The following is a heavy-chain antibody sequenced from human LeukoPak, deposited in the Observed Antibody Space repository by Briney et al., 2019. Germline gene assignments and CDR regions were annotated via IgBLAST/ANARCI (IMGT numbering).Heavy chain of an antibody. V-gene: IGHV4-39*01. Sequence: PSETLSLTCSVSGGSFSTRNYYWGWIRQPPGKGLEWIGNIYYSGSTYVNPSLKSRVTMSVDMSKNQFSLRLTSVTAADTAMYSCARFLRTLEKALDIWGQGTMVTVSS. CDR1: GGSFSTRNYY. CDR2: IYYSGST. CDR3: ARFLRTLEKALDI. D-gene: IGHD1-1*01. J-gene: IGHJ3*02.